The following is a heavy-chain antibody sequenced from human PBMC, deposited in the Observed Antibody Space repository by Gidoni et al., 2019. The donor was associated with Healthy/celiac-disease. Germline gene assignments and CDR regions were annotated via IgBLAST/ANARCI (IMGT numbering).Heavy chain of an antibody. V-gene: IGHV3-30*18. CDR2: ISYDGSNK. CDR3: AKGKIAVAGGFDY. J-gene: IGHJ4*02. CDR1: GFPFSSYG. D-gene: IGHD6-19*01. Sequence: QVQLVESGGGVVQPGRSLRLLCAASGFPFSSYGMHWVRQAPGKGLEWVAVISYDGSNKYYADSVKGRFTISRDNSKNTLYLQMNSLRAEDTAVYYCAKGKIAVAGGFDYWGQGTLVTVSS.